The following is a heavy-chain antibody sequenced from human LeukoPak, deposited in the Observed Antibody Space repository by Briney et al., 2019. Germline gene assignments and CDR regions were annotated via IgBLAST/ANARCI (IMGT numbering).Heavy chain of an antibody. CDR3: ARVVPQVLSHQLLWTDYYYYYMDV. J-gene: IGHJ6*03. Sequence: SETLSLTCTVSGGSISSGGYYWSWIRQHPGKCLEWIGYTYYSGSTYYNPSLKSRVTISVDTSKNQFSLKLSSVTAADTAVYYCARVVPQVLSHQLLWTDYYYYYMDVWGKGTTVTVSS. CDR2: TYYSGST. V-gene: IGHV4-31*03. CDR1: GGSISSGGYY. D-gene: IGHD2-2*01.